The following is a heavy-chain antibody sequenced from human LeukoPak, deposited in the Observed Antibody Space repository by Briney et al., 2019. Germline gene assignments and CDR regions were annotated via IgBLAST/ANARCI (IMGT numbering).Heavy chain of an antibody. J-gene: IGHJ3*02. V-gene: IGHV3-23*01. D-gene: IGHD3-22*01. Sequence: PGGSLRLSCAASGFTFSSYAMSWVRQAPGKGLEWVSAISGSGGSTYYADSVKGRFTISRDNSKNTLYLQMNSLRAEDTAVYYCASSAYYYDSSGYYILGAFDIWGQGTMVTVSS. CDR3: ASSAYYYDSSGYYILGAFDI. CDR2: ISGSGGST. CDR1: GFTFSSYA.